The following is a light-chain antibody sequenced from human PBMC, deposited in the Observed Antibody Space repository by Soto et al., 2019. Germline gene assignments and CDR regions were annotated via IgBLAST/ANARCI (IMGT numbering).Light chain of an antibody. J-gene: IGKJ1*01. V-gene: IGKV1-6*01. Sequence: AIQMTQSPSSLSASVGDRVTITCRASQDIRNDLGWYQEKPRQAPKLLIYAASNLQSGVPSRFSGSGSGTDFTLTISSMQPEDFATYYGLQDYNYPWTFGQGTKVEV. CDR1: QDIRND. CDR3: LQDYNYPWT. CDR2: AAS.